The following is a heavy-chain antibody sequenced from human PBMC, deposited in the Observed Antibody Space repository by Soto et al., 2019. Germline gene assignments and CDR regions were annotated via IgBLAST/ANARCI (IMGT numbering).Heavy chain of an antibody. CDR1: GGSISSSSYY. J-gene: IGHJ4*02. D-gene: IGHD5-12*01. V-gene: IGHV4-39*02. Sequence: SETLSLTCTVSGGSISSSSYYWGWIRQPPGKGLEWIGSIYYSGSTYYNPSLKSRVTISVDTSKNQFSLKLSSVTAADTAVYYCARECVDTVTSITIPFDYWGQGALVTVSS. CDR2: IYYSGST. CDR3: ARECVDTVTSITIPFDY.